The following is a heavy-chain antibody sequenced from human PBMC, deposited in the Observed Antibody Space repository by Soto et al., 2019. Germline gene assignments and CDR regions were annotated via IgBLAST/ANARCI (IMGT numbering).Heavy chain of an antibody. J-gene: IGHJ4*01. CDR3: ATEESVAVATTRGFDY. Sequence: ASVKVSCKVSGYTLTELSMHWVRQAPGKGLEWMGGFDPEDGETIYAQKFQGRVTMTEDTSTDTAYMELSSLRSEDTAVYYCATEESVAVATTRGFDYWGHGTLVTVSS. D-gene: IGHD5-12*01. CDR1: GYTLTELS. V-gene: IGHV1-24*01. CDR2: FDPEDGET.